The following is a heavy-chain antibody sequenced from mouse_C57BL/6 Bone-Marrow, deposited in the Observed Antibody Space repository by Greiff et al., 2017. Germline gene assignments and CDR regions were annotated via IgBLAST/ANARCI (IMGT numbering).Heavy chain of an antibody. CDR2: IWTGGGT. J-gene: IGHJ1*03. D-gene: IGHD1-1*01. V-gene: IGHV2-9-1*01. Sequence: VHLVESGPGLVAPSQSLSITCTVSGFSLTSYAISWVRQPPGKGLEWLGVIWTGGGTNYNSARKSRLSISKDNSKSQVFLKMNSLQTDDTARYYCARKGYYGSSYVDWYFDVWGTGTTVTVSS. CDR1: GFSLTSYA. CDR3: ARKGYYGSSYVDWYFDV.